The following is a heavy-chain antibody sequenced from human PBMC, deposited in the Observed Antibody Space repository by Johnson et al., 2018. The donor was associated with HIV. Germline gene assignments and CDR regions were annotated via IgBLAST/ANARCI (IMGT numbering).Heavy chain of an antibody. J-gene: IGHJ3*02. D-gene: IGHD1-26*01. Sequence: VQLVESGGGLVKPGGSLRLSCAASGFSFSSYALHWVRQAPGKGLEWVAAVSYATTNKHYADSVKGRFTISRDNSKSTLIRQMNGLREEDTVIYYCAKDLLIKLDSADAFNIWGQGTMVTVSS. CDR2: VSYATTNK. V-gene: IGHV3-30-3*01. CDR1: GFSFSSYA. CDR3: AKDLLIKLDSADAFNI.